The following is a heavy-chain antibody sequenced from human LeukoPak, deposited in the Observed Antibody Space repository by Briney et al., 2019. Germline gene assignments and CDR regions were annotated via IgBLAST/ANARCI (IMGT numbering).Heavy chain of an antibody. D-gene: IGHD3-10*01. J-gene: IGHJ4*02. Sequence: GGSLRLSCAASGFTFSSYGMSWVRQAPGEGLEWVSAISDSGGSTYYTDSVKGRFTISRDNSKNTLYLQMNSLKAEDTAVYYCASILLWYVYDYWGQGTLVTVSS. V-gene: IGHV3-23*01. CDR3: ASILLWYVYDY. CDR1: GFTFSSYG. CDR2: ISDSGGST.